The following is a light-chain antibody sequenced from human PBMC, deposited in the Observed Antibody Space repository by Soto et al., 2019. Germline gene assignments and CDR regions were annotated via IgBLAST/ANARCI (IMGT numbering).Light chain of an antibody. J-gene: IGKJ5*01. CDR2: GAS. Sequence: IVVAQSPATLSVSPGERATLSCRASQSVGSNLAWYQQKPGQAPRLLIYGASTRETGIQARFSGSGAGTDFTLTISSLQAEDFAVDYCQQYNNWTPPFGQGTRLEIK. V-gene: IGKV3D-15*01. CDR3: QQYNNWTPP. CDR1: QSVGSN.